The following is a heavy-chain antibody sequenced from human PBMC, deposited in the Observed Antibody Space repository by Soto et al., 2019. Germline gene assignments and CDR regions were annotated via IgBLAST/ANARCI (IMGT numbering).Heavy chain of an antibody. D-gene: IGHD3-22*01. CDR3: ARNGGEHYDSSGYHYDLDY. Sequence: GQSLNVSGNGSGSGFRNNWTTWVRHMPLKFPAWSGRIDLTDSYTIYSPSFQGHFSFSADTSINTAYLHWSSLRASDTAMYYCARNGGEHYDSSGYHYDLDYWGQGIPVPV. CDR2: IDLTDSYT. CDR1: GSGFRNNW. J-gene: IGHJ4*02. V-gene: IGHV5-10-1*01.